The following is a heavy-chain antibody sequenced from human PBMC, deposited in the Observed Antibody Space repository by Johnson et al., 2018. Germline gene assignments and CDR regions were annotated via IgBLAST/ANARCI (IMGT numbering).Heavy chain of an antibody. J-gene: IGHJ6*02. CDR3: ARGGPANGVCYGMDV. D-gene: IGHD2-8*01. CDR2: INSDGSTT. CDR1: GFTFSSYW. Sequence: VQLVETGGGLVQPGGSLRLSCAASGFTFSSYWTHWVRQAPGKGLVWVSRINSDGSTTSYADSVKGRFTISRDNAKNTLNLQMNSLRAEDAGVYYCARGGPANGVCYGMDVWGQGTTVTVSS. V-gene: IGHV3-74*01.